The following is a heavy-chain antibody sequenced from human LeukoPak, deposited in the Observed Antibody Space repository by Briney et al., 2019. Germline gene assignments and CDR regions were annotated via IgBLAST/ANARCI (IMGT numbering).Heavy chain of an antibody. CDR1: GGSISSYY. CDR3: ARGDDYGDYSWFDP. CDR2: IYYSGST. D-gene: IGHD4-17*01. V-gene: IGHV4-59*12. Sequence: SETLSLTCTVSGGSISSYYWSWIRQPPGKGLEWIGYIYYSGSTNYNPSLKSRVTISVDTSKNQFSLKLSSVTAADTAVYYCARGDDYGDYSWFDPWGQGTLVTVSS. J-gene: IGHJ5*02.